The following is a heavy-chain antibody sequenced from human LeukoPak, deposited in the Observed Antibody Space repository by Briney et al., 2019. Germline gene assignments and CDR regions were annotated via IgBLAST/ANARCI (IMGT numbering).Heavy chain of an antibody. D-gene: IGHD6-19*01. CDR2: ISAYNGNT. CDR1: GYTFTSYG. Sequence: ASVKVSCKASGYTFTSYGISWVRQAPGQGLEWMGWISAYNGNTNYAQKLQGRVTMTTDTSTSTAYMELRSLRSDDTAVYYCARDRVRYSSGWYEVDYWGQGTLVTVSS. J-gene: IGHJ4*02. V-gene: IGHV1-18*01. CDR3: ARDRVRYSSGWYEVDY.